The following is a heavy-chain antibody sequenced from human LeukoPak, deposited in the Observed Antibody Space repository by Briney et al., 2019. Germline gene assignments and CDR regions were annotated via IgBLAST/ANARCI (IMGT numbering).Heavy chain of an antibody. CDR3: ARAKSRVSRAVAGTGWFDP. CDR1: GYTFTSYD. CDR2: MNPNSGNT. V-gene: IGHV1-8*01. D-gene: IGHD6-19*01. J-gene: IGHJ5*02. Sequence: GASVKVSCKASGYTFTSYDINWVRQATGQGLEWMGWMNPNSGNTGYAQKFQGRVTMTRNTSVSTAYMELSSLRSEDTAVYYCARAKSRVSRAVAGTGWFDPWGQGTLVTVSS.